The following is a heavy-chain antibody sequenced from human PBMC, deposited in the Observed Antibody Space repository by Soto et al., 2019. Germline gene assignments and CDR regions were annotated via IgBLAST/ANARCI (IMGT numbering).Heavy chain of an antibody. D-gene: IGHD4-17*01. CDR3: ARGPYGDNAFDI. V-gene: IGHV1-2*02. CDR2: IAPHRDGT. J-gene: IGHJ3*02. CDR1: GYSFTDYY. Sequence: ASVKVSCKXSGYSFTDYYMHWIRQAPGQGLEWMGWIAPHRDGTEFAQKFQGRITLTGDTSTGTAYMELKGLTSADTAVYFCARGPYGDNAFDIWGQGTVVTVSS.